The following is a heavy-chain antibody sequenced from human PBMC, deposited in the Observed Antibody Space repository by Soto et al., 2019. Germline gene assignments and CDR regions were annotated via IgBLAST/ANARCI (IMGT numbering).Heavy chain of an antibody. CDR3: AKDQIIAVTINYGMDV. V-gene: IGHV3-23*01. CDR2: LSDSGGST. Sequence: GGSLRLSCTASGFTFSSHAMTWVRQAPGKGLEWVSGLSDSGGSTYYADSVKGRFTISRDNSKNTLYLQMNSLRAEDTAVYYCAKDQIIAVTINYGMDVWGQGTTVTVSS. J-gene: IGHJ6*02. CDR1: GFTFSSHA. D-gene: IGHD6-19*01.